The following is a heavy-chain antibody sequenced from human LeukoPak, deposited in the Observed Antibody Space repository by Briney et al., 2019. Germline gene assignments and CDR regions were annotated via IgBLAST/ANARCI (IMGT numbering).Heavy chain of an antibody. Sequence: PGGSLRLSCAASGFTFSSYSMNWVRQAPGKGLEWVSSISSGSSYIYYADSVKGRFTISRDNAKNSLYLQMNSLRAEDTAVCYCARVLGTYVDYWGQGTLVTVSS. CDR3: ARVLGTYVDY. CDR2: ISSGSSYI. D-gene: IGHD1-26*01. CDR1: GFTFSSYS. J-gene: IGHJ4*02. V-gene: IGHV3-21*01.